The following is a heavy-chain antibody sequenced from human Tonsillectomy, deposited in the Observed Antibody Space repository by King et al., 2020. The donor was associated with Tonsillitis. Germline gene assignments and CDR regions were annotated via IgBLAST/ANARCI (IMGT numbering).Heavy chain of an antibody. J-gene: IGHJ4*02. CDR2: INPNSGGT. Sequence: VQLVESGAEVKKPGASVNVSCKASGYTFTGYYIYWVRQAPGQGIEWMGWINPNSGGTHYAQKFQGRVSMTRDTSISTAYMELNRLRSEDTAVYFCARDHDSSGYYYVIDYWGQGTLVTVSS. CDR1: GYTFTGYY. D-gene: IGHD3-22*01. V-gene: IGHV1-2*02. CDR3: ARDHDSSGYYYVIDY.